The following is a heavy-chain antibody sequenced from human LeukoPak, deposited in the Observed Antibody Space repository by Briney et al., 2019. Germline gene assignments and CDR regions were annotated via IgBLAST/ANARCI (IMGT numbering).Heavy chain of an antibody. J-gene: IGHJ6*03. CDR3: AREGIAAAGNHYYYYYMDV. CDR2: IIPIFGTA. D-gene: IGHD6-13*01. Sequence: SVKVSCKASGGTFSSYAISWVRQAPGQGLEWMGGIIPIFGTANYAQKFQGRVTITTDESTSTAYMELSSLSSEDTAVYYCAREGIAAAGNHYYYYYMDVWGKGTTVTVSS. V-gene: IGHV1-69*05. CDR1: GGTFSSYA.